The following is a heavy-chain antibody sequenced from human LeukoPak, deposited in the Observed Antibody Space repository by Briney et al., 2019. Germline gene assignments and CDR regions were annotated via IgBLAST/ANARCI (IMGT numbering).Heavy chain of an antibody. CDR2: ISSSGSTI. D-gene: IGHD5-24*01. V-gene: IGHV3-48*03. J-gene: IGHJ4*02. Sequence: GGSLRLSCAASGFTFSSYEMNWVRQAPGKGLEWVSYISSSGSTIYYADSVKGRFTISRDNAKNSPYLQMNSLRAEDTAVYYCARDRDGYNFDYWGQGTLVTVSS. CDR3: ARDRDGYNFDY. CDR1: GFTFSSYE.